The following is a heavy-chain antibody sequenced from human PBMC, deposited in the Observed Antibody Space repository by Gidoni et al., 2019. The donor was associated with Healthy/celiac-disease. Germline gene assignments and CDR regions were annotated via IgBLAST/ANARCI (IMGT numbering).Heavy chain of an antibody. CDR1: GGTFSSSA. V-gene: IGHV1-69*01. CDR2: ISTICGTA. D-gene: IGHD5-12*01. Sequence: QVQLVQSVAEVKKPGSSVKVSCKASGGTFSSSAISWVRQAPGQGLEWMGGISTICGTANDAQKVQGRVTITADESTSTAYMELSRLRSEDTAGYYCARAENIVATIIAEYFQHWGQGTLVTVSA. CDR3: ARAENIVATIIAEYFQH. J-gene: IGHJ1*01.